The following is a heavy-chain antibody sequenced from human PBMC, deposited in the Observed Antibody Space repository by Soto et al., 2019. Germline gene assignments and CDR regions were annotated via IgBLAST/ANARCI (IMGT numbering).Heavy chain of an antibody. J-gene: IGHJ5*02. CDR3: ARGYSYGYWFDP. V-gene: IGHV1-3*01. CDR1: GYTFTSYA. Sequence: QVQLVQSGAEVKKPGASVKVSCKASGYTFTSYAMHWVRQAPGQRLEWMGLINAGNGNTKYSQKFQGRVTIPRDTSASTAYMELSSLRSEDTAVYYCARGYSYGYWFDPWGQGTLVTVSS. D-gene: IGHD5-18*01. CDR2: INAGNGNT.